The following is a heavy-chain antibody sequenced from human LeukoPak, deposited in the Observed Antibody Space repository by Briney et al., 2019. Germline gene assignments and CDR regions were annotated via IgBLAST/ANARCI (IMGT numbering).Heavy chain of an antibody. V-gene: IGHV3-21*06. CDR1: GFTFSDST. CDR2: INSGSSTM. Sequence: GGSLRLSCAASGFTFSDSTMNWVRQASGKGLEWVASINSGSSTMHYADSVKGRFTISRDNAKNSLYLHMDSLRAEDTAVYYCARKSVAGRGSWYFDLWGRGTLVTVSS. CDR3: ARKSVAGRGSWYFDL. J-gene: IGHJ2*01. D-gene: IGHD6-19*01.